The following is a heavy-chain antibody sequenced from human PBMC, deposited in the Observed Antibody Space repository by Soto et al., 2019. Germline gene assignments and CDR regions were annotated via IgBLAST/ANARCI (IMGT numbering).Heavy chain of an antibody. CDR2: IYFSGNT. Sequence: QVQLQESGPGLVQPSQTLSLTCTVSGGSISSGDYYWNWIRQPPGKGLEWIGSIYFSGNTYYSPSLQSRGIISLGTSKIQSSLKLSSVTAADSAVYYCSRGDPGGCSSTSCSDAFDIWGQGTLVAVSS. CDR3: SRGDPGGCSSTSCSDAFDI. D-gene: IGHD2-2*01. J-gene: IGHJ3*02. V-gene: IGHV4-30-4*01. CDR1: GGSISSGDYY.